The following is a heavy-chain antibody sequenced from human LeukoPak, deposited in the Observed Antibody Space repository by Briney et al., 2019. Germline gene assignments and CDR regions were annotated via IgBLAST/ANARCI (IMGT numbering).Heavy chain of an antibody. Sequence: GGSLRLSCAASGFTFSSYAMSWVRQAPGKGLEWVSAISGSGGSTYYADSVKGRFTISRDNSKNTLYLQMNSLRAEDTAVYYFAKDLSRIMITFGGVIVSAQFDYWGQGTLVTVSS. CDR2: ISGSGGST. J-gene: IGHJ4*02. V-gene: IGHV3-23*01. CDR1: GFTFSSYA. CDR3: AKDLSRIMITFGGVIVSAQFDY. D-gene: IGHD3-16*02.